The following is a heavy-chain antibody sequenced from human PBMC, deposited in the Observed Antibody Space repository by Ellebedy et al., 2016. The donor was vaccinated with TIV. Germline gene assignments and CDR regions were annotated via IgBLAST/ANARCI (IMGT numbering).Heavy chain of an antibody. J-gene: IGHJ5*02. D-gene: IGHD5-12*01. Sequence: SETLSLXXAVSGGSISSYGYSWTWIPQPPGKGLEWIGSIHHSGTTYYSPSLKSPVRISVDRLRNQFFLNFDSVTAADKAVYYCARATSRGYDSGWFDPWGQGTLVIVSS. CDR3: ARATSRGYDSGWFDP. V-gene: IGHV4-30-2*01. CDR1: GGSISSYGYS. CDR2: IHHSGTT.